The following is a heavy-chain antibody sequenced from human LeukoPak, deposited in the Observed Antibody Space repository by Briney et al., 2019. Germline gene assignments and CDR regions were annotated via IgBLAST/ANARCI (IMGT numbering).Heavy chain of an antibody. CDR3: ARDLGWPYSSGWYGFVY. Sequence: SVKVSSKASGGTFSTYAISWVRQAPGQGLEWMGGIIPIFGTANYAQKFQGRVTITTDESTSTAYMELSSLRSEDTAVYYCARDLGWPYSSGWYGFVYWGQGTLVTVSS. J-gene: IGHJ4*02. D-gene: IGHD6-19*01. V-gene: IGHV1-69*05. CDR1: GGTFSTYA. CDR2: IIPIFGTA.